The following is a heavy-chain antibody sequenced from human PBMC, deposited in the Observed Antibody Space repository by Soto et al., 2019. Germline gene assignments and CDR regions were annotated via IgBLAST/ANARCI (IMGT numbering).Heavy chain of an antibody. V-gene: IGHV1-18*01. J-gene: IGHJ6*02. CDR3: AGTVGVYVLDV. D-gene: IGHD3-10*02. CDR2: IRAYNGNT. CDR1: GNTFTTYG. Sequence: QVQLVQSGAEVKKPGASVKVSCKASGNTFTTYGIAWVRQAPGQGLEWMGWIRAYNGNTNYAQKLQGRVTMTTDTSTSTAYMELRSLRSDEAAVYYCAGTVGVYVLDVWGQGTTVTVSS.